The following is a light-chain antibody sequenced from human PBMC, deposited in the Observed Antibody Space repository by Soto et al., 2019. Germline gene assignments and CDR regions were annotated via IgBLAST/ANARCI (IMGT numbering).Light chain of an antibody. V-gene: IGKV1-6*01. CDR1: QGIRNE. J-gene: IGKJ1*01. CDR2: AAS. CDR3: LQDYNYAWT. Sequence: AIQMAQSPSSLSASVGERVTITCRASQGIRNELSWFQQRPGNAPTLLISAASRLQSGVPSRFSGNRSGTDFTLTISSLQPEDFATYYCLQDYNYAWTFGQGTKVDI.